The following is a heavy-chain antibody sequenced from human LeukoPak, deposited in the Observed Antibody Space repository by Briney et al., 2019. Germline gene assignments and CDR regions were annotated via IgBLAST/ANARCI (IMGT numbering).Heavy chain of an antibody. CDR3: ARDAGFIWGSYRSGPFDY. Sequence: SETLSRTCAGYGVSFCGYYWGWLRQPPGKGLEWIGEINHSGSTYYNPSLKSRITISVVQSKSQFSLTLSSVTAAGTAVYYCARDAGFIWGSYRSGPFDYWGQGTLVTVSS. CDR2: INHSGST. CDR1: GVSFCGYY. V-gene: IGHV4-34*01. D-gene: IGHD3-16*02. J-gene: IGHJ4*02.